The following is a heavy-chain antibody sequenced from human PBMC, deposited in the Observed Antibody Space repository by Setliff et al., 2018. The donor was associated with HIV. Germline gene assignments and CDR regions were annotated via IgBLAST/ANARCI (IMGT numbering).Heavy chain of an antibody. D-gene: IGHD4-17*01. J-gene: IGHJ4*02. CDR3: ATGLLTTVVTGGDS. CDR1: GGTFSSYA. CDR2: IIPLHGIA. Sequence: SVKVSCKASGGTFSSYAITWVRQAPGQGLEWMGGIIPLHGIANYIQKFQGRVTITADKSTTTAYMELSSLRSEDTAVYYCATGLLTTVVTGGDSWGQGTLVTVSS. V-gene: IGHV1-69*10.